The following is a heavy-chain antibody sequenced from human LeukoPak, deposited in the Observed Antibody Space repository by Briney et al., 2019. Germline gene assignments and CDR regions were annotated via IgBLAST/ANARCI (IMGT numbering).Heavy chain of an antibody. CDR3: ARAAYCGGDCYLFDY. J-gene: IGHJ4*02. CDR2: IYGGGST. D-gene: IGHD2-21*02. V-gene: IGHV3-66*01. CDR1: GFTVSNNY. Sequence: PGGSLRLSCAASGFTVSNNYMSWVRQAPGKGLEWVSVIYGGGSTYYADSVKGRFTISRDDSKNTLYLQMNSLRADDTAVYYCARAAYCGGDCYLFDYWGQGTLVTVFS.